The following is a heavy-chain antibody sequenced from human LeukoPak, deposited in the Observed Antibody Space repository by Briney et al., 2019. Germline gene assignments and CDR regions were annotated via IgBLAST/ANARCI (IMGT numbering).Heavy chain of an antibody. CDR2: ISYDGSNK. Sequence: GGSLRLSCAASGFTFSSYGMHWVRQAPGKGLEWVAVISYDGSNKYYADSVKGRFTISRDNSKNTLYLQMNSLRAEDTAVYFCAKRGGGAYCGGDCYSPFDYWGQGTLVTVSS. V-gene: IGHV3-30*18. J-gene: IGHJ4*02. D-gene: IGHD2-21*02. CDR1: GFTFSSYG. CDR3: AKRGGGAYCGGDCYSPFDY.